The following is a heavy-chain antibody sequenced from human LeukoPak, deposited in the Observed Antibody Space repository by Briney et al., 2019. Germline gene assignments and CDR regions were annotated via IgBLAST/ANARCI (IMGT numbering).Heavy chain of an antibody. J-gene: IGHJ4*02. CDR1: GGSISSYY. D-gene: IGHD2-2*01. Sequence: SSETLSLTCTVSGGSISSYYWSWIRQPPGKGLEWVGYIYYSGSTNYNPSLKSRVTTSVDTSKNQLSLKLSSVTAADTAVYYCARVIGYCSSTSRFGYFDYWGQGTLVTVSS. CDR2: IYYSGST. V-gene: IGHV4-59*08. CDR3: ARVIGYCSSTSRFGYFDY.